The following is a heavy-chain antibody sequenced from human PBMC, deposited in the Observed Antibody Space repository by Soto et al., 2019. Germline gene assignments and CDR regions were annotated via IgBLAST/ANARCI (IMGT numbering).Heavy chain of an antibody. J-gene: IGHJ5*02. CDR1: GGSISSSNW. D-gene: IGHD3-10*01. CDR3: ARDTSAGNNWFDP. CDR2: IYHSGST. Sequence: SSETLSLTCAVSGGSISSSNWWSWVRQPPGKGLEWIGEIYHSGSTNYNPSLKSRVTISVDKSKNQFSLKLSSVTAADTAVYYCARDTSAGNNWFDPWGQGTLVTVSS. V-gene: IGHV4-4*02.